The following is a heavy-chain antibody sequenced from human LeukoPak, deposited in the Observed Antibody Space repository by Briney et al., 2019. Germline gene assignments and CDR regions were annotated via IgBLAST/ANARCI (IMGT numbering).Heavy chain of an antibody. CDR1: GGSISSNSYY. D-gene: IGHD3-10*01. J-gene: IGHJ2*01. CDR2: IYYTGRT. Sequence: SETLSLTCTVSGGSISSNSYYWGWIRQPPGKGLEWIGRIYYTGRTYYNPSLKSRVTISVDASKNQFSLKLSSVTAADTAVYYCARHTSRDRGSYWYFDLWGRGTLVTVSS. CDR3: ARHTSRDRGSYWYFDL. V-gene: IGHV4-39*01.